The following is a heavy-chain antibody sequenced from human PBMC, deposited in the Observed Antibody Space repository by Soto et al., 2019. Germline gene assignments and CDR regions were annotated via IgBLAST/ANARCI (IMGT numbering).Heavy chain of an antibody. CDR3: ARHNLIRGCSGGSCYSNDYYYYYMDV. CDR2: IYPGDSDT. CDR1: GYSFTSYW. V-gene: IGHV5-51*01. Sequence: GESLKISCKGSGYSFTSYWIGWVRQMPGKGLEWMGIIYPGDSDTRYSPSFQGQVTISADKSISTAYLQWSSLKASDTAMYYCARHNLIRGCSGGSCYSNDYYYYYMDVWGKGTTVTVSS. D-gene: IGHD2-15*01. J-gene: IGHJ6*03.